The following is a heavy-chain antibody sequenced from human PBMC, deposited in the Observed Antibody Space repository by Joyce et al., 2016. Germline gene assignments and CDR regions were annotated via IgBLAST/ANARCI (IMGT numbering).Heavy chain of an antibody. D-gene: IGHD3-3*01. CDR1: GFTFKSET. J-gene: IGHJ5*02. V-gene: IGHV3-21*01. CDR3: ARNYDFWSGSPFDP. Sequence: EMQLVESGGGLVKPGGSLRLSCTGSGFTFKSETMNWGRQAPGKGLGWLSAISSKSGYISYVDSVRGGLTIARDNAKNSLYLRMNTLRVEDTAVYYCARNYDFWSGSPFDPWGQGTQVTVSS. CDR2: ISSKSGYI.